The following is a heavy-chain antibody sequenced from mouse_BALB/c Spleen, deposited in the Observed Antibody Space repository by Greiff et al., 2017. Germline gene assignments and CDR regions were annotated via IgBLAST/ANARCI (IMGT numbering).Heavy chain of an antibody. J-gene: IGHJ4*01. CDR3: ARVDYYAMDY. CDR1: GFTFSSYA. V-gene: IGHV5-6-5*01. CDR2: ISSGGST. Sequence: EVHLVESGGGLVKPGGSLKLSCAASGFTFSSYAMSWVRQTPEKRLEWVASISSGGSTYYPDSVKGRFTISRDNARNILYLQMSSLRSEDTAMYYCARVDYYAMDYWGQGTSVTVSS.